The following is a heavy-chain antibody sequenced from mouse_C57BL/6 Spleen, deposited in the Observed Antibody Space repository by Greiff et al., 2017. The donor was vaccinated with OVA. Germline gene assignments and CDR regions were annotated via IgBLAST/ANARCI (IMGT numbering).Heavy chain of an antibody. CDR1: GYTFTDYY. D-gene: IGHD1-1*01. Sequence: VQLQESGPELVKPGASVKISCKASGYTFTDYYIHWVKQRPGQGLEWIGWIYPGGGSTYYNEKFKGKATLTVDKSSSTAYMMLSSLTSEDSAVDFCARKDDYGSGLDYWGQGTTVTVSS. V-gene: IGHV1-75*01. J-gene: IGHJ2*01. CDR3: ARKDDYGSGLDY. CDR2: IYPGGGST.